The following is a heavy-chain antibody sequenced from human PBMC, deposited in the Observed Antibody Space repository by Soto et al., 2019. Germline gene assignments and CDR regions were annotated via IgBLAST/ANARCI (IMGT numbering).Heavy chain of an antibody. CDR1: GDSLSSNTAA. V-gene: IGHV6-1*01. Sequence: SQTLSLTCAISGDSLSSNTAAWNWIRQSPTRGLEWLGRAYYRSKWYIDYEESVKSRITIIPDTSRNQISLQLNSLTPEDTPVYYCARAQSLPEPILVYDYGMDVWGQGTTVTVSS. D-gene: IGHD2-21*01. CDR3: ARAQSLPEPILVYDYGMDV. CDR2: AYYRSKWYI. J-gene: IGHJ6*02.